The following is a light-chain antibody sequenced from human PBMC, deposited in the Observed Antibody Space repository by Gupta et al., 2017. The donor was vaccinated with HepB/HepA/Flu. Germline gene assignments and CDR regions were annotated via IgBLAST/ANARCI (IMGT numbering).Light chain of an antibody. CDR1: QSITNNY. CDR3: QQYGYAPLT. J-gene: IGKJ4*02. V-gene: IGKV3-20*01. CDR2: AAS. Sequence: LAQSPVTLSLSPGESATLSCSASQSITNNYLAWYQQKPDQAPRFLIYAASSRAAGIPDRFSGSGSGTDFSLTISSLEPEDLAIYYCQQYGYAPLTFGEGTKVEIK.